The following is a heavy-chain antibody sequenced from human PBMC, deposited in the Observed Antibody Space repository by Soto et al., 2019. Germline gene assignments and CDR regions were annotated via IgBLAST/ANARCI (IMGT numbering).Heavy chain of an antibody. CDR1: SGSISSSNW. D-gene: IGHD3-10*01. J-gene: IGHJ6*03. CDR3: ARRPWGSGTSYYYYYYMDV. CDR2: IYHSGST. V-gene: IGHV4-4*02. Sequence: PSETLSLTCAVSSGSISSSNWWSWVRQPPGKGLEWIGEIYHSGSTNYNPSLKSRVTISVDKSKNQFSLKLSSVTAADTAVYYCARRPWGSGTSYYYYYYMDVWGKGTTVTVSS.